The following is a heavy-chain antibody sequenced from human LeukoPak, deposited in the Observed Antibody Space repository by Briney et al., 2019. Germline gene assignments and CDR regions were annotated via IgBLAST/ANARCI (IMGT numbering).Heavy chain of an antibody. J-gene: IGHJ4*02. CDR2: VHLSGRT. Sequence: SGTLSLTCGVSGGSISSTNWWTWVRQPPGEGLEWIGEVHLSGRTNYNPSLESRVTMTVDMSENHISLKLTSVTAADTAVYYCAREGGPYRPLDYSGQGTLVTVSS. V-gene: IGHV4-4*02. CDR3: AREGGPYRPLDY. CDR1: GGSISSTNW.